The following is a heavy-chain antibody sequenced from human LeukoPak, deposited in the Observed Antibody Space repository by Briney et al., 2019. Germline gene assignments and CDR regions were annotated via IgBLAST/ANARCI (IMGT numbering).Heavy chain of an antibody. Sequence: GGSLRLSCAASGFTFSTYSMNWVRQAPGKGLEWVSYISSGSSTIYYAGSVKGRFTISRDNAKNSLYLQMNSLRAEDTAVYYCVRDSYCSSTSCYSPWQADYWGQGTLVTVSS. CDR1: GFTFSTYS. D-gene: IGHD2-2*01. V-gene: IGHV3-48*01. J-gene: IGHJ4*02. CDR2: ISSGSSTI. CDR3: VRDSYCSSTSCYSPWQADY.